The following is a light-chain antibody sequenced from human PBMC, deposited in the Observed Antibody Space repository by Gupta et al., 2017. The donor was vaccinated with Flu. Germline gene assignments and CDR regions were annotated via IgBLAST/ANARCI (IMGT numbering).Light chain of an antibody. Sequence: DSQMTQSPSSLSASVGDRVTITCQASQEISNYLNWYQQKPGKAPKLLIYDASKVETGVPSRFSGSGSGTDFTLTISRLQPEDTANYYCLQDSNLPASFGQGTKMEIK. J-gene: IGKJ2*03. CDR3: LQDSNLPAS. V-gene: IGKV1-33*01. CDR1: QEISNY. CDR2: DAS.